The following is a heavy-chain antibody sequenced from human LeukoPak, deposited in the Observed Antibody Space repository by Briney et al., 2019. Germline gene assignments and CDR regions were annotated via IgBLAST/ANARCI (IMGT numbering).Heavy chain of an antibody. CDR2: IYTSGST. CDR3: ARDSGSYSVVAFDI. D-gene: IGHD1-26*01. CDR1: GGSISSYY. J-gene: IGHJ3*02. V-gene: IGHV4-4*07. Sequence: SETLSLTCTVSGGSISSYYWSWIRQPAGKGLEGIGRIYTSGSTNYNPSLKSRVTMSVDTSKNQFSLKLSSVTAADTAVYYCARDSGSYSVVAFDIWGQGTMVTVSS.